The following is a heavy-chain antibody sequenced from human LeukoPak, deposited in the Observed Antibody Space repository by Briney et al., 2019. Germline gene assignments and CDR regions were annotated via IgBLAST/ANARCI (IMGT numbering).Heavy chain of an antibody. CDR1: GGSITTYH. CDR3: ARVTLPTYYYMDV. Sequence: PSETLSLTCTVSGGSITTYHWSWIRQPPGKGLEWIGYIYYSGSTNYNPSLKSRVTISVDTSKNQFSLRLSSVTAADTAVYYCARVTLPTYYYMDVWGKGTTVTVSS. J-gene: IGHJ6*03. CDR2: IYYSGST. V-gene: IGHV4-59*08.